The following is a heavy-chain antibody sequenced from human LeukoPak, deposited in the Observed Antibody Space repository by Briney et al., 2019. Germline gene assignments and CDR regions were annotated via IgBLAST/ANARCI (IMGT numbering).Heavy chain of an antibody. CDR3: ARALKNTITIIVVVISYFDY. J-gene: IGHJ4*02. CDR2: INHSGST. CDR1: GGSFSGYY. V-gene: IGHV4-34*01. Sequence: PSETLSLTCAVYGGSFSGYYWSWIRQPPGKGLEWIGEINHSGSTNYNPSLKSRVTISVDTSKNQFSLKLSSVTAADTAVYYCARALKNTITIIVVVISYFDYWGQGTLVTVSS. D-gene: IGHD3-22*01.